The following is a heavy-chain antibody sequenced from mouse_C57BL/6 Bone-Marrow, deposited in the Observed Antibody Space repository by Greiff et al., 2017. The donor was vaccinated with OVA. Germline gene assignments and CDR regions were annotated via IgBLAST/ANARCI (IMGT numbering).Heavy chain of an antibody. Sequence: VQLKESGAELVRPGASVKLSCKASGYTFTSYGISWVKQRTGQGLEWIGEIYPRSGNTYYNEKFKGKATLTADKSSSTAYMELRGLTSENSAVYFCARFDYDEGDNWGQGTTLTVSS. V-gene: IGHV1-81*01. J-gene: IGHJ2*01. CDR3: ARFDYDEGDN. CDR2: IYPRSGNT. D-gene: IGHD2-4*01. CDR1: GYTFTSYG.